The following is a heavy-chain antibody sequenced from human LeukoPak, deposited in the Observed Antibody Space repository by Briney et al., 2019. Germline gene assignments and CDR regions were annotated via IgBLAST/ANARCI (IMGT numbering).Heavy chain of an antibody. CDR3: ARDPPYGDYGYGMDV. D-gene: IGHD4-17*01. CDR1: GFTFSSYE. J-gene: IGHJ6*02. CDR2: ISSSGSTI. V-gene: IGHV3-48*03. Sequence: GGSLRLSCAASGFTFSSYEMNWVHQAPGKGLEWVSYISSSGSTIYYADSVKGRFNISRDNAKNSLYLQMNSLRAEDTAVYYCARDPPYGDYGYGMDVWGQGTTVTVS.